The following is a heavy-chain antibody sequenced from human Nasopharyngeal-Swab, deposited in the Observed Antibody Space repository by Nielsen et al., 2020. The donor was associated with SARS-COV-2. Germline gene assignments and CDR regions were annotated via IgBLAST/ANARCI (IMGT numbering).Heavy chain of an antibody. CDR1: GYTFTDYV. J-gene: IGHJ4*02. V-gene: IGHV1-3*01. Sequence: ASVKVSCKASGYTFTDYVVHWVRQAPGQRPECMGRINVDNGKTKYSEKFQGRVTITGDTSASISYMELSSLRSEDTAVYFCARLGAAGDFDYWSQGTLVTVSS. D-gene: IGHD6-13*01. CDR2: INVDNGKT. CDR3: ARLGAAGDFDY.